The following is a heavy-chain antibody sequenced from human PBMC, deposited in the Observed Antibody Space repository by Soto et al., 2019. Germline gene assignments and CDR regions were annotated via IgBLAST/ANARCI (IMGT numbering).Heavy chain of an antibody. J-gene: IGHJ3*02. CDR2: INHSGST. Sequence: SETLSLTCAVYGGSFSGYYWSWIRQPPGKGLEWIGEINHSGSTNYNPSLKSRVTISVDTSKNQFSLKLSSVTAADTAVYYCARPEYSGYFAFAFDIWGQGTMVTVSS. D-gene: IGHD5-12*01. V-gene: IGHV4-34*01. CDR3: ARPEYSGYFAFAFDI. CDR1: GGSFSGYY.